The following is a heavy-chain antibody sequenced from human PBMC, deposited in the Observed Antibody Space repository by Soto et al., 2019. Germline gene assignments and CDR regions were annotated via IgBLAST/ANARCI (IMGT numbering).Heavy chain of an antibody. J-gene: IGHJ4*02. CDR2: INPNSGGT. CDR1: GYTFTGYY. Sequence: ASVKVSCKASGYTFTGYYMPWVRQAPGQGLEWMGCINPNSGGTNSAQNFQGRVTMTRDTSISTAYMELSRLRSDDTAVYYCARVAYGDYGFYFDYWGQGTLVTVSS. D-gene: IGHD4-17*01. V-gene: IGHV1-2*02. CDR3: ARVAYGDYGFYFDY.